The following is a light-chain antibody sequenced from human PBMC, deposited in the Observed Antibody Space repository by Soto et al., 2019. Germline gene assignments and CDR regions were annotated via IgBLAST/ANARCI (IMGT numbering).Light chain of an antibody. Sequence: QSALTQPASVSGSPGQSITISCTGTSSDVGGYNLVSWYQQYPDKAPKLMIFDVNTRPSGVSNRFSGSKAGNKASLTISGLQAEDEADYYCSSYKSSSTLPYVFGTGTKVTVL. CDR1: SSDVGGYNL. V-gene: IGLV2-14*01. CDR2: DVN. J-gene: IGLJ1*01. CDR3: SSYKSSSTLPYV.